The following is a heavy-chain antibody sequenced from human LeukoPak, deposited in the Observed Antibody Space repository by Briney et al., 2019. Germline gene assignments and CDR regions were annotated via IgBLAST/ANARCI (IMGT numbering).Heavy chain of an antibody. D-gene: IGHD3-3*01. V-gene: IGHV1-18*01. CDR1: GYTFTSYG. CDR2: ISAYNGNT. J-gene: IGHJ3*02. Sequence: ASVKVSCKASGYTFTSYGISWVRQAPGQGLEWMGWISAYNGNTNYAQKLQGRVTMTTDTSTSTAYMELRSLRSDDTAVYYCAREPLRGITYYDFWSGYPDAFDIWGQGTMVTVSS. CDR3: AREPLRGITYYDFWSGYPDAFDI.